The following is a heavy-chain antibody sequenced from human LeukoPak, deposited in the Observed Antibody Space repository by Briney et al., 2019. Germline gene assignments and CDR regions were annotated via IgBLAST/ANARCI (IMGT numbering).Heavy chain of an antibody. Sequence: ASVKVSCKASGYTFTNYGVTWVRQVPGQGLEWMGWISAKNGNTKYEQKVQGRVTMTIDRSTDTAYMELNSLRFDDTAVYYRARAPPGYNNEWDFDYWGQGTLDTVSS. CDR2: ISAKNGNT. J-gene: IGHJ4*02. CDR1: GYTFTNYG. CDR3: ARAPPGYNNEWDFDY. D-gene: IGHD5-24*01. V-gene: IGHV1-18*04.